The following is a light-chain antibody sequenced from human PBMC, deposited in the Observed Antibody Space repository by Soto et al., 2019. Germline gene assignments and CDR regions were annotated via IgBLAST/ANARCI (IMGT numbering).Light chain of an antibody. CDR1: QSVSSSY. CDR2: TAS. V-gene: IGKV3D-7*01. CDR3: QEYNNYWT. J-gene: IGKJ1*01. Sequence: EVVLTHSPGTLSLSAVEIASLSLRASQSVSSSYLAWYQQKPGKAPRLLIYTASTLESGVPSRFSASGSGTEFTLTISSLHPDDFATYYCQEYNNYWTFGQGTKVDIK.